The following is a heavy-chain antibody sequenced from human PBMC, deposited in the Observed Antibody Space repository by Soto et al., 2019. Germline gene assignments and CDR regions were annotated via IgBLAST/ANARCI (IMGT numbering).Heavy chain of an antibody. D-gene: IGHD6-13*01. Sequence: PSETLSLTCTFSGVSISSSSYYWGWIRQPPGKGLEWIGSIYYSGSTYYNPSLKSRVTISVDTSKNQFSLKLSSVTAADTAVYYCARLSGRSSWPPYYMDVWGKGTTVTVSS. CDR1: GVSISSSSYY. J-gene: IGHJ6*03. CDR3: ARLSGRSSWPPYYMDV. CDR2: IYYSGST. V-gene: IGHV4-39*01.